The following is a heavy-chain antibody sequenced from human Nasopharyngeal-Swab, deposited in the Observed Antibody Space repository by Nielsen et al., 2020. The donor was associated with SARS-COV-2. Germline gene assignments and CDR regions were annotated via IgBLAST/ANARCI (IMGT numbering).Heavy chain of an antibody. J-gene: IGHJ6*02. CDR1: GGSISSYY. D-gene: IGHD4-11*01. CDR2: IYYSGST. CDR3: ARSPTGPLGFYYYYGMDV. Sequence: SETLSLTCTVSGGSISSYYWSWIRQPPGKGLEWIGYIYYSGSTNYNPSLKSRVTISVDTSKNQFSLKLSSVTAADTAVYYCARSPTGPLGFYYYYGMDVWGQGTTATVSS. V-gene: IGHV4-59*08.